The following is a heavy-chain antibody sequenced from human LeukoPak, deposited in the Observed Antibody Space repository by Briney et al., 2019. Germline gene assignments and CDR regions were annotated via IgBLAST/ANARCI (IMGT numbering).Heavy chain of an antibody. Sequence: SGGSLRLSCAASGFTFSSYGMHWVRQAPGKGLEWVAVISYDGSNKYYADSVKGRFTISRDNSKNTLYLQMNSLRAEDTAVYYCARDKYSSGWQSQDAFDIWGQGTMVTVSS. V-gene: IGHV3-30*03. CDR2: ISYDGSNK. CDR1: GFTFSSYG. CDR3: ARDKYSSGWQSQDAFDI. D-gene: IGHD6-19*01. J-gene: IGHJ3*02.